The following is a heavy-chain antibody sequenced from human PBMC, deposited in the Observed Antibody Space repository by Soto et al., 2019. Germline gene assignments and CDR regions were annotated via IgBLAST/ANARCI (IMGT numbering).Heavy chain of an antibody. CDR1: GGTFSSYA. CDR2: IIPIFGTA. D-gene: IGHD2-2*01. Sequence: ASVKVSCKASGGTFSSYAISWVRQAPGQGLEWMGGIIPIFGTANYAQKFQGRVTITADESTSTAYMELSSLRSEDTAVYYCAVPRICSSTSCKQDNYYYYGMDVWGQGTTVTVSS. CDR3: AVPRICSSTSCKQDNYYYYGMDV. V-gene: IGHV1-69*13. J-gene: IGHJ6*02.